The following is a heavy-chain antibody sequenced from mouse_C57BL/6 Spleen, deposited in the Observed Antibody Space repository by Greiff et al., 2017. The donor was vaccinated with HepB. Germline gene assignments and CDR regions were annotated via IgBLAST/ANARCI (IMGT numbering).Heavy chain of an antibody. CDR3: ARRLYYDYPLYAMDY. Sequence: EVQLVESGGGLVKPGGSLKLSCAASGFTFSDYGMHWVRQAPEKGLEWVAYISSGSSTIYYADTVKGRFTISRDNAKNTLFLQMTSLRSEDTAMYYCARRLYYDYPLYAMDYWGQVTSVTVSS. CDR1: GFTFSDYG. CDR2: ISSGSSTI. V-gene: IGHV5-17*01. D-gene: IGHD2-4*01. J-gene: IGHJ4*01.